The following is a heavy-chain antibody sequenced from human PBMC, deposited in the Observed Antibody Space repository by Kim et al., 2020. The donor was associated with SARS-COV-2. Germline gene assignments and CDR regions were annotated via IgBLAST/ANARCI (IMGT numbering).Heavy chain of an antibody. Sequence: SYNPSLKSRVTISVDTSKNQFSLKLSSVTAADTAVYYCAEVVPAAEAFDIWGQGTMVTVSS. V-gene: IGHV4-39*01. J-gene: IGHJ3*02. D-gene: IGHD2-2*01. CDR3: AEVVPAAEAFDI.